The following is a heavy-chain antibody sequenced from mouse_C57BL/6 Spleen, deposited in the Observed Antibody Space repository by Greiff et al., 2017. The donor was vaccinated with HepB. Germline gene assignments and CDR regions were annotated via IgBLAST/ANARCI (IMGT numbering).Heavy chain of an antibody. V-gene: IGHV5-9-1*02. J-gene: IGHJ3*01. CDR1: GFTFSSYA. CDR2: ISSGGDYI. CDR3: TRDAPGTGTGAWFAY. D-gene: IGHD4-1*01. Sequence: EVHLVESGEGLVKPGGSLKLSCAASGFTFSSYAMSWVRQTPEKRLEWVAYISSGGDYIYYADTVKGRFTISRDNARNTLYLQMSSLKSEDTAMYYCTRDAPGTGTGAWFAYWGQGTLVTVSA.